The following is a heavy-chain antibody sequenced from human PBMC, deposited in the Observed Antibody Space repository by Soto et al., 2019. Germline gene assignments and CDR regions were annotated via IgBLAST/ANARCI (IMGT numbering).Heavy chain of an antibody. J-gene: IGHJ6*02. CDR3: ARDRSVVVVAAPTYYYYGMDV. CDR2: IIPIFGTA. Sequence: GAAVKVSCKASGCTFSSYAISWVRQAPGQGLEWMGGIIPIFGTANYAQKFQGRVTITADESTSTAYMELSSLRSEDTAVYYCARDRSVVVVAAPTYYYYGMDVWGQGTTVTVSS. CDR1: GCTFSSYA. V-gene: IGHV1-69*13. D-gene: IGHD2-15*01.